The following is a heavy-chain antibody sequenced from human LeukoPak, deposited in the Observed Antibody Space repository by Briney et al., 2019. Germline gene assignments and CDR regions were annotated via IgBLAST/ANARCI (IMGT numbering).Heavy chain of an antibody. CDR1: GYTFTSYG. V-gene: IGHV1-18*01. D-gene: IGHD6-13*01. Sequence: ASVKVSCKASGYTFTSYGISWVRQAPGQGLEWMGWISAYNGNTNYAQKLQGRVTMTTDTSTSTAYMELRSLRSDDTAVYYCARVPGVSQLGEYYYYYYGMDVWGQGTTVTVSS. J-gene: IGHJ6*02. CDR3: ARVPGVSQLGEYYYYYYGMDV. CDR2: ISAYNGNT.